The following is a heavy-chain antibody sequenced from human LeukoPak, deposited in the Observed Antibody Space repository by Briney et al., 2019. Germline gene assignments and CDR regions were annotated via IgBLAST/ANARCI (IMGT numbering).Heavy chain of an antibody. CDR3: ARKYSSSWSEGDALDI. J-gene: IGHJ3*02. V-gene: IGHV3-7*01. D-gene: IGHD6-13*01. Sequence: GGSLRLSCAASGFTFSSYWMSWVRQAPGKGLEWVANIKQDGSEKYYVDSVKGRFTISRDNAKNSLYLQMNSLRAEDTAVYYCARKYSSSWSEGDALDIWGQGTMVTVSS. CDR1: GFTFSSYW. CDR2: IKQDGSEK.